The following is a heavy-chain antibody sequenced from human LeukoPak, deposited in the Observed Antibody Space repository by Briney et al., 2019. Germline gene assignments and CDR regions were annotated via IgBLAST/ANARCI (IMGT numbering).Heavy chain of an antibody. D-gene: IGHD2-15*01. CDR2: IKQDGSEK. J-gene: IGHJ5*02. V-gene: IGHV3-7*01. Sequence: GGTLRLSCAASGFTFSSYGMSWVRQAPGKGLEWVANIKQDGSEKYYVDSVKGRFTISKDNAKNSLYLQMNSLRAEDTAVYYCARAAATGVNWFDPWGQGTLVTVSS. CDR1: GFTFSSYG. CDR3: ARAAATGVNWFDP.